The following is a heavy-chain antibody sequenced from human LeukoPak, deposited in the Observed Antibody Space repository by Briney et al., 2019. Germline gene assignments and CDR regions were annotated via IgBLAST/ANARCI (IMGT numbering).Heavy chain of an antibody. D-gene: IGHD3-22*01. Sequence: GGSLRLSCAASGFTFSSYAVSWVRQAPGKGLEWVSAISGSGGSTYYADSVKGRFTISRDNSKNTLYLQMNSLRAEDTAVYYCAKAHDYYDSSGYYTWDAFDIWGQGTMVTVSS. CDR1: GFTFSSYA. V-gene: IGHV3-23*01. CDR2: ISGSGGST. CDR3: AKAHDYYDSSGYYTWDAFDI. J-gene: IGHJ3*02.